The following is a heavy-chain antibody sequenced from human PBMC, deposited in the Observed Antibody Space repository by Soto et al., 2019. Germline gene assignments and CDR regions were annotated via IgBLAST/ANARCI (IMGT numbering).Heavy chain of an antibody. CDR3: AREETAWPLAYGLDV. V-gene: IGHV3-21*01. Sequence: GGSRRLSGSASGITFSSYSIHWVRQAPEKGQEWVSSIDRRSDIYYADSVKGRFTISRDNAKNSVSLQMNSLRAEDTAVYYCAREETAWPLAYGLDVWGQGTTVTVSS. CDR2: IDRRSDI. D-gene: IGHD2-21*02. J-gene: IGHJ6*02. CDR1: GITFSSYS.